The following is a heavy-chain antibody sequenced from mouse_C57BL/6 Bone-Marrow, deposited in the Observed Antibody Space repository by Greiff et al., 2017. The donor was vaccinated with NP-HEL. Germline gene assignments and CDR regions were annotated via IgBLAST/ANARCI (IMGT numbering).Heavy chain of an antibody. J-gene: IGHJ4*01. CDR1: GYTFTDYY. V-gene: IGHV1-26*01. Sequence: VQLQQSGPGLVKPGASVKISCKASGYTFTDYYMNWVKQSHGKSLEWIGDINPNNGGTSYNQKFKGKATLTVDKSSSTAYMELRRLTSEDSAVYYGARDKGLWHYYAMDYWGQGTSVTVSS. D-gene: IGHD1-1*02. CDR3: ARDKGLWHYYAMDY. CDR2: INPNNGGT.